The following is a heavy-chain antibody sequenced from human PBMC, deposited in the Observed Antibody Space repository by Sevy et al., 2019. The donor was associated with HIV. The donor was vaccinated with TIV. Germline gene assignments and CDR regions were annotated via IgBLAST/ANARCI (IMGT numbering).Heavy chain of an antibody. CDR1: GFTFSSYT. V-gene: IGHV3-23*01. D-gene: IGHD3-10*01. Sequence: GGSLRLSCAASGFTFSSYTMSWVRQAPGKGLEWVSAISGSGGSTYYAYSVKGRFTISRDNSKNTLYLQMNSLRAEDTAVYYCAKHFGGSGSYYFDYWGQGTLVTVSS. CDR2: ISGSGGST. CDR3: AKHFGGSGSYYFDY. J-gene: IGHJ4*02.